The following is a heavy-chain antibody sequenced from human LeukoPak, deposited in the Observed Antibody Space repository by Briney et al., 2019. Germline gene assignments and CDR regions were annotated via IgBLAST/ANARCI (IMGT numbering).Heavy chain of an antibody. J-gene: IGHJ4*02. CDR3: VRSDDFWSGYYGY. D-gene: IGHD3-3*01. CDR2: IYTSGST. CDR1: GGSISSGSYY. V-gene: IGHV4-61*02. Sequence: SSETLSLTCTVSGGSISSGSYYWSWIRQPAVKGLEWIGRIYTSGSTNYNPSLKSRVTISVDTSKNQFSLKLSSVTAADTAVYYCVRSDDFWSGYYGYWGQGTLVTVSS.